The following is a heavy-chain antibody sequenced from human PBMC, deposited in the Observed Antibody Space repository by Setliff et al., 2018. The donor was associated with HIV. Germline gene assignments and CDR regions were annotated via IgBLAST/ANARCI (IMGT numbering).Heavy chain of an antibody. J-gene: IGHJ4*02. V-gene: IGHV3-21*01. CDR3: ARLRINDF. Sequence: GGSLRLSCAASGFTFSSYSMNWVRQAPGKGLEWVSSISSSSSYIYYADSVKGRFTIPRDNAKNSLYLQMDGLRVEDTAVYYCARLRINDFWGQGTPVTVSS. CDR1: GFTFSSYS. CDR2: ISSSSSYI.